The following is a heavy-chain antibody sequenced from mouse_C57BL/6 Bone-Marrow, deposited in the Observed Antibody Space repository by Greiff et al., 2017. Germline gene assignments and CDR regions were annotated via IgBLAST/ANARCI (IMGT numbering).Heavy chain of an antibody. CDR1: GYTFTSYW. J-gene: IGHJ1*03. CDR2: IDPSDSNT. Sequence: VQLQQPGAELVKPGASVKLSCKASGYTFTSYWMQWVKQRPGQGLEWIGEIDPSDSNTNYNQKFKGKATLTVDTSSSTAYMQLSSLTSEDSAVYYCAREIYGNYAYWYFDVWGTGTTVTVSS. V-gene: IGHV1-50*01. D-gene: IGHD2-1*01. CDR3: AREIYGNYAYWYFDV.